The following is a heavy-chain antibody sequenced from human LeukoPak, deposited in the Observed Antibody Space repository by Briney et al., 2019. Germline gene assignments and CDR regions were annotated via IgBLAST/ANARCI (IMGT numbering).Heavy chain of an antibody. J-gene: IGHJ4*02. D-gene: IGHD3-10*01. CDR3: AREVRYYGSGSYYSR. V-gene: IGHV3-74*01. CDR1: GFTFSSYW. CDR2: INSDGSST. Sequence: PGGSLRLSCAASGFTFSSYWMHWVRQAPGKGLVWVSRINSDGSSTSYADSVKGRFTISRDNAKNTLYLQMNSLRAEDTAVYYCAREVRYYGSGSYYSRWGQGTLVTVSS.